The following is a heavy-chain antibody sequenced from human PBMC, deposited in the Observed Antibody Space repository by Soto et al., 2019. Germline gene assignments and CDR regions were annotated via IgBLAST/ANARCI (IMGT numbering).Heavy chain of an antibody. D-gene: IGHD3-3*01. CDR2: IYRSDSDT. Sequence: PGESLKISCKGSGYNFAGYWIAWVRQMPGKGLELIGIIYRSDSDTRYRPSFQGQVTISADKSISSAYLQWSSLRASDTAMYYCARGGVSTRTFDYWGQGTPVTVSS. V-gene: IGHV5-51*01. CDR3: ARGGVSTRTFDY. CDR1: GYNFAGYW. J-gene: IGHJ4*02.